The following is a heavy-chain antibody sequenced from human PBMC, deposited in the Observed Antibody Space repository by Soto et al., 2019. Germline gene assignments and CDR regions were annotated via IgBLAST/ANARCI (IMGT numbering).Heavy chain of an antibody. Sequence: PGGSLRLSCAASGFTFSNTWMYWVRQASGKGLVWVSHINSDGTTTTYADSVKGRFTISRDNAKNTVHLQMNSLRAEDTAVYYCATDGSYAQHVWGQGTTVTVSS. CDR1: GFTFSNTW. D-gene: IGHD2-2*01. CDR2: INSDGTTT. J-gene: IGHJ6*02. V-gene: IGHV3-74*01. CDR3: ATDGSYAQHV.